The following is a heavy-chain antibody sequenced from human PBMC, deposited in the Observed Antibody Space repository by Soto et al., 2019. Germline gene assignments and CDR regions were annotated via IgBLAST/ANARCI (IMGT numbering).Heavy chain of an antibody. CDR3: ATSGDYGDYAVDY. CDR1: GYTLTELS. V-gene: IGHV1-24*01. J-gene: IGHJ4*02. D-gene: IGHD4-17*01. CDR2: FDPEDGET. Sequence: ASVKVSCKVSGYTLTELSMHWVRQAPGKGLVWMGGFDPEDGETIYAQKFQGRVTMTEDTSTDTAYMELSSLRSVDTAVYYCATSGDYGDYAVDYWGQGTLVTAPQ.